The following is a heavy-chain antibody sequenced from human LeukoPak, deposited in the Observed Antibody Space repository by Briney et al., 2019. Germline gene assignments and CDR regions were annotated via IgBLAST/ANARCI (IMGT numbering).Heavy chain of an antibody. D-gene: IGHD3-9*01. CDR3: AKEIWSGDYDILTGYQPLDY. J-gene: IGHJ4*02. CDR1: GFAFSNYD. CDR2: ITSSGGGT. Sequence: PGGSLRLSCAASGFAFSNYDMSWVRQAPGKGLEWVSTITSSGGGTYYADSVKGRFTISRDNSKNTLYLQMNSLRAEDTAVYYCAKEIWSGDYDILTGYQPLDYWGQGTLVTVSS. V-gene: IGHV3-23*01.